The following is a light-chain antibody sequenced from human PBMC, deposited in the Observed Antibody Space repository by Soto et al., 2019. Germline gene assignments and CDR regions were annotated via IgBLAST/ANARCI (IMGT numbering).Light chain of an antibody. V-gene: IGKV3-20*01. CDR2: GAS. J-gene: IGKJ1*01. Sequence: EIVLTQSPATLSLFPGERATLSCRASQSVSSNLAWYQQKPGQAPRLLIYGASSRATGIPDRFSGSGSGTDFTLTIRRLEPEAFAVYYCQQYGSSYPWTFGQGTKVDI. CDR3: QQYGSSYPWT. CDR1: QSVSSN.